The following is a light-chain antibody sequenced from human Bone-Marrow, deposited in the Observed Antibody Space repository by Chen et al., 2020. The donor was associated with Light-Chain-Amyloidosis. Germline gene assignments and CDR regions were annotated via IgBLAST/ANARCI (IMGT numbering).Light chain of an antibody. CDR2: DVS. CDR1: SSDVGAYNY. J-gene: IGLJ2*01. Sequence: QPALTQPASVSGSPGQSSTISCTGTSSDVGAYNYVSWYQQHPGKAPKLMIYDVSNRPSGVSNRFSGSKSGNTASLTISGLQVEDEADYYCSSYISRTTLVFGGGTKLTVL. CDR3: SSYISRTTLV. V-gene: IGLV2-14*03.